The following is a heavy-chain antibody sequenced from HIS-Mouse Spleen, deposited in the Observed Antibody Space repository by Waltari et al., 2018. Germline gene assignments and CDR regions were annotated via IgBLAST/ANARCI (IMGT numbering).Heavy chain of an antibody. D-gene: IGHD6-13*01. CDR1: GGPISSSRYY. V-gene: IGHV4-39*07. CDR3: AREIPYSSSWYDWYFDL. CDR2: IYYSGST. Sequence: QLQLQESGPGLVKPSETLSLTCTVSGGPISSSRYYWGWIRQPPGKGLAWIGSIYYSGSTYYNPSLKSRVTISVDTSKNQFSLKLSSVTAADTAVYYCAREIPYSSSWYDWYFDLWGRGTLVTVSS. J-gene: IGHJ2*01.